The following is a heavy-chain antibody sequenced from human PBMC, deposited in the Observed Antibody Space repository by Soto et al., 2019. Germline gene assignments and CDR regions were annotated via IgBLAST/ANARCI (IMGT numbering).Heavy chain of an antibody. V-gene: IGHV4-30-4*01. CDR3: ARGPCEDKVDS. CDR1: GGPISTVDYW. Sequence: QVQLQESGPGLVKPSQTLSLTCTVSGGPISTVDYWWSWIRQSPDMGLEWIGHIYDGGSTYNNPYREGRVTMPVDTSKSQRPLTLSSVSAADAAVYYCARGPCEDKVDSWGQGTLVTVSS. J-gene: IGHJ4*02. CDR2: IYDGGST.